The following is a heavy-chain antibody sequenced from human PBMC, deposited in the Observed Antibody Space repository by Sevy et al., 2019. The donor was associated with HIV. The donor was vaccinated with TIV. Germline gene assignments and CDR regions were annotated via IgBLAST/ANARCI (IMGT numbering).Heavy chain of an antibody. J-gene: IGHJ6*02. CDR3: ARDRYYDASGYYYYDYGLDV. V-gene: IGHV3-66*01. Sequence: GGSLRLSCAASEFSVTDNYMSWVRQAPGKGLEWVSTIYSGGSTFYADSVKGRFTISRDNSKNTLYLHMNSLRAEDTAVYYCARDRYYDASGYYYYDYGLDVWGQGTTVTVSS. CDR1: EFSVTDNY. CDR2: IYSGGST. D-gene: IGHD3-22*01.